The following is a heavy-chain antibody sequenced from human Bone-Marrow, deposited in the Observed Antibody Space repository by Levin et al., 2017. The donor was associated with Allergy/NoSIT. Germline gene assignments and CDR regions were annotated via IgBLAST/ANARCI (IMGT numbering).Heavy chain of an antibody. J-gene: IGHJ4*02. V-gene: IGHV4-39*07. Sequence: ASETLSLTCSVSGDSISSSSYYWGWIRQPLGKGLEWIGTIFYSGNTYYNPSLKSRVTLSVDTSKNQFSLKLASVTAADTAVYYCAREDASGSFVDYWGQGTLVIVSS. CDR1: GDSISSSSYY. CDR2: IFYSGNT. CDR3: AREDASGSFVDY. D-gene: IGHD3-10*01.